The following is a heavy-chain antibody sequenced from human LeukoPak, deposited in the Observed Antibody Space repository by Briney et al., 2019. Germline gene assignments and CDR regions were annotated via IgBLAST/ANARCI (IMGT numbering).Heavy chain of an antibody. CDR2: ISRDGDRT. CDR1: GFVFSTYD. J-gene: IGHJ3*01. Sequence: GGSLRLSCAGSGFVFSTYDMGWVRQAPGKGLEWVSSISRDGDRTYYEDSVKGRFTISRDNSRNTMFLQMNSLRAEDTAVYYCARGESFAFDVWGQGTMVTVSS. CDR3: ARGESFAFDV. V-gene: IGHV3-23*01.